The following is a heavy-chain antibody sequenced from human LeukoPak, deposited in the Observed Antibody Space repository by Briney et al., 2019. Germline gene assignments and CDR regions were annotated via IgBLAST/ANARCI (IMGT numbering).Heavy chain of an antibody. D-gene: IGHD3-10*01. J-gene: IGHJ4*02. CDR3: VRDVGAVRGEVYFDY. CDR1: GFTFSYYG. Sequence: GGSLRLSCAASGFTFSYYGMNWVRQAPGKGLEWVSGVTGSGASTYYADSVKHRFTISRDNTKNLLYLEMNSLRAEDTAMYFCVRDVGAVRGEVYFDYWGQGTLVTVSS. V-gene: IGHV3-23*01. CDR2: VTGSGAST.